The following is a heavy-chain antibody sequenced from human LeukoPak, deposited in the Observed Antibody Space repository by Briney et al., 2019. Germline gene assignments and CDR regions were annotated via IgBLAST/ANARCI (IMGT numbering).Heavy chain of an antibody. J-gene: IGHJ6*02. D-gene: IGHD2-2*01. CDR1: GYTFTSYG. Sequence: ASVKVSCKASGYTFTSYGISWVRQAPGQGLEWMGWISAHNGKTKYAQKLQGRVTMTTDTSTSTAYMELRSLRSDDTAVYYCARVSGYCSSTSCYVGYYYYGMDVWGQGTTVTVSS. CDR2: ISAHNGKT. CDR3: ARVSGYCSSTSCYVGYYYYGMDV. V-gene: IGHV1-18*01.